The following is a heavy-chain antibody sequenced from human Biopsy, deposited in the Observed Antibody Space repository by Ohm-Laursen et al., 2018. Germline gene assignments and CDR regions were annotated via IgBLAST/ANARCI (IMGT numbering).Heavy chain of an antibody. J-gene: IGHJ6*02. V-gene: IGHV4-59*07. Sequence: SDTLSLTCTVSGDSIRSYYWSWIRQTPEKGLEWIGHVYFTGSTNFNPSLKSRVTISVDTSRVRFSLTLSSVTAADTAIYYCARGRRGDSYMDVWGQGTTVTVSS. D-gene: IGHD2-15*01. CDR2: VYFTGST. CDR1: GDSIRSYY. CDR3: ARGRRGDSYMDV.